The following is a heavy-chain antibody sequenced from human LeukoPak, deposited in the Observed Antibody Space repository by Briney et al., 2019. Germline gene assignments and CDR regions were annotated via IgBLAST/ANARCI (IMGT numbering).Heavy chain of an antibody. Sequence: SETLSLTCTVSGGSISSYYWSWIRQPAGKGLEWIGRIYSSGSTTYNPSLKSRVTMSVDTSTNQFSLKVTSVTAADTAVYYCARDHEDIVATMWGEGLNIWGQGTVVTVSS. CDR1: GGSISSYY. V-gene: IGHV4-4*07. J-gene: IGHJ3*02. D-gene: IGHD5-12*01. CDR3: ARDHEDIVATMWGEGLNI. CDR2: IYSSGST.